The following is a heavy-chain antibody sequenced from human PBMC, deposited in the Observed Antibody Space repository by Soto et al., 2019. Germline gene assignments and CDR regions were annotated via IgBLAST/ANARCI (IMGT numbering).Heavy chain of an antibody. CDR2: IWYDGSNK. V-gene: IGHV3-33*01. CDR1: GFTFSSYG. Sequence: QVQLVESGGGVVQPGRSLRLSCAASGFTFSSYGMHWVRQAPGKGLEWVAVIWYDGSNKYYADSVKGRFTISRDNSKNTLYLQMNSLRAEDTAVYYCARDGNYYYYYMDVWGKGTTATVSS. CDR3: ARDGNYYYYYMDV. D-gene: IGHD2-15*01. J-gene: IGHJ6*03.